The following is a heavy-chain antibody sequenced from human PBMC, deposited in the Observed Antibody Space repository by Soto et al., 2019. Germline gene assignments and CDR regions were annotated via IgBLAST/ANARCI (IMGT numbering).Heavy chain of an antibody. V-gene: IGHV3-66*01. CDR1: GFTVSTDW. CDR2: IKSGGNT. CDR3: VRDNYYYGMDV. Sequence: EVQLVESGGGLVQPGGSLRLSCAASGFTVSTDWMYWVRQAPGKGLEWVSLIKSGGNTYYADSVEGRFTISRDNSKNTVYLQMNSLSAEDTAVYYCVRDNYYYGMDVWGQGTTVTVSS. J-gene: IGHJ6*02.